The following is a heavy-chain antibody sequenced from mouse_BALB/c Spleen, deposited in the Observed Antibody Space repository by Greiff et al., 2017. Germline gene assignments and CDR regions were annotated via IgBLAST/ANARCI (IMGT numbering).Heavy chain of an antibody. Sequence: DVMLVESGGGLVKLGGSLKLSCAASGFTFSSYYMSWVRQTPEKRLELVAAINSNGGSTYYPDTVKGRFTISRDNAKNTLYLQVSSLKSEDTALYYCARPWLLSLFAYWGQGTLVTVSA. V-gene: IGHV5-6-2*01. CDR1: GFTFSSYY. D-gene: IGHD2-3*01. J-gene: IGHJ3*01. CDR2: INSNGGST. CDR3: ARPWLLSLFAY.